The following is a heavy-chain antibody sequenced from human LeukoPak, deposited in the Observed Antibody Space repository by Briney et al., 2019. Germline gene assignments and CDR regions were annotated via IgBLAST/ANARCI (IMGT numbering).Heavy chain of an antibody. J-gene: IGHJ5*02. CDR3: ARKGAEYSGMLQLNSWFDP. CDR1: GYNFTGYH. Sequence: ASVRVSCKASGYNFTGYHIHWVRQAPGQGLEWMGWIHPHNGDTKYTRRFQGRVTMTRDTSINTACMELSGLRSNDTAVYYCARKGAEYSGMLQLNSWFDPGGEGTLITVSS. D-gene: IGHD6-13*01. CDR2: IHPHNGDT. V-gene: IGHV1-2*02.